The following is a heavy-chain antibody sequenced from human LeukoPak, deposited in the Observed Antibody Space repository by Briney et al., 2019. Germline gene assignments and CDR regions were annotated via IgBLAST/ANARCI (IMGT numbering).Heavy chain of an antibody. CDR2: ISSSSSYT. CDR1: GFTFSSYS. J-gene: IGHJ4*02. Sequence: GGSLRLSCAASGFTFSSYSMNWVREAPGKGLEWVSSISSSSSYTYYADSVKGRFTISRDNAKNSLYLQMNSLRAEDTAVYYCASGRDFWSGLFDYWGQGTLVTVSS. V-gene: IGHV3-21*01. D-gene: IGHD3-3*01. CDR3: ASGRDFWSGLFDY.